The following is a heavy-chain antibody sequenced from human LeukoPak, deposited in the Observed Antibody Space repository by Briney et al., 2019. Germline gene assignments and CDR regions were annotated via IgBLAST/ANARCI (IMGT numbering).Heavy chain of an antibody. CDR2: INHSGIT. V-gene: IGHV4-34*01. CDR3: ARRFGA. Sequence: SETLSLTCAVYGGSFSYYYWSWIRQPPGKGLEWIGEINHSGITNYNPSLKSRVTISVDTSKNQFSLKLSSVTAADTAVYYCARRFGAWGQGTLVTVSS. CDR1: GGSFSYYY. J-gene: IGHJ5*02.